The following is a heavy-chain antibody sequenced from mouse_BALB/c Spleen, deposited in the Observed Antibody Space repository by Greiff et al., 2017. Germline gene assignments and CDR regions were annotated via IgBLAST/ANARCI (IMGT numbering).Heavy chain of an antibody. Sequence: EVQVVESGGGLVKPGGSLKLSCAASGFTFSSYYMSWVRQTPEKRLELVAAINSNGGSTYYPDTVKGRFTISRDNAKNTLYLQMSSLKSEDTALYYCARRRDWYFEVWGAGTTVTVSS. CDR3: ARRRDWYFEV. CDR1: GFTFSSYY. V-gene: IGHV5-6-2*01. J-gene: IGHJ1*01. CDR2: INSNGGST.